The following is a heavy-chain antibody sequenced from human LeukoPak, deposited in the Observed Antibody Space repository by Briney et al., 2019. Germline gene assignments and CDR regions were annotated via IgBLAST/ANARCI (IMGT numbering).Heavy chain of an antibody. Sequence: GGSLRLSCAPSGFTFSNYGIHWVRQAPGKGLEWVSAISGSGGSTYYADSVKGRFTISRDNSKNTLYLQMNSLRAEDTAVYYCAKDSGVYYDSSGYYRYWGQGTLVTVSS. CDR2: ISGSGGST. CDR3: AKDSGVYYDSSGYYRY. D-gene: IGHD3-22*01. V-gene: IGHV3-23*01. CDR1: GFTFSNYG. J-gene: IGHJ4*02.